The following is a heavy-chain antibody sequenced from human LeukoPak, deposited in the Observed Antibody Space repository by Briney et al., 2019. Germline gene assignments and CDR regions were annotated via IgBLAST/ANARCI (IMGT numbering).Heavy chain of an antibody. CDR1: GFTFSSYW. J-gene: IGHJ3*02. D-gene: IGHD6-13*01. CDR2: IKQDGSEK. Sequence: GGSLRLSCAASGFTFSSYWMSWVRQAPGKGLEWVANIKQDGSEKYYVDSVKGRFTISRDNAKNSLYLQMNSLRAEDTAVYYCARARTTQRIAAAGTYAFDIWGQGTMVTVSS. V-gene: IGHV3-7*01. CDR3: ARARTTQRIAAAGTYAFDI.